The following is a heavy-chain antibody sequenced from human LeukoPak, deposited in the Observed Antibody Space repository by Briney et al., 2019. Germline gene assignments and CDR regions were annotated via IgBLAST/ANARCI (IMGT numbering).Heavy chain of an antibody. CDR3: TDAANAPS. CDR1: GFTFSASA. J-gene: IGHJ5*02. D-gene: IGHD2-2*01. V-gene: IGHV3-73*01. CDR2: IRSRTNSYAT. Sequence: GGSLRLSCVASGFTFSASAMHWVRQASGKGLEWVGRIRSRTNSYATAYAASVKGRFTVSRDDSKSTAYLQMNNLQTEDTAVYYCTDAANAPSWGQGTLDTVSS.